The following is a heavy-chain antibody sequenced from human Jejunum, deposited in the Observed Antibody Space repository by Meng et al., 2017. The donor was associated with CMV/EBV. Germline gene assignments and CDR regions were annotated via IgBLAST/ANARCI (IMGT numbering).Heavy chain of an antibody. CDR3: ARDLASRTYDDFWSGFNGMDV. CDR1: Y. Sequence: YVPWVRQAPGQGLEWMGIINPGGGSTSYAQNFRGRVTMTRDTSTSTVYMELSSLRSEDTAVYYCARDLASRTYDDFWSGFNGMDVWGQGTTVTVSS. D-gene: IGHD3-3*01. J-gene: IGHJ6*02. CDR2: INPGGGST. V-gene: IGHV1-46*01.